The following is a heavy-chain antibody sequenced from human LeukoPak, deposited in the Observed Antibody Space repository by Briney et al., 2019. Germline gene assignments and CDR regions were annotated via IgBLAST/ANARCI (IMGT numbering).Heavy chain of an antibody. CDR1: GYTFTSYG. CDR2: ISAYNGNT. D-gene: IGHD1-26*01. CDR3: ASGAGSYGY. Sequence: GASVKVSCKASGYTFTSYGISWVRQAPGQGLEWMGWISAYNGNTNYAQKFQGRVTMTRDTSISTAYMELSRLRSDDTAVYYCASGAGSYGYWGQGTLVTVSS. V-gene: IGHV1-18*01. J-gene: IGHJ4*02.